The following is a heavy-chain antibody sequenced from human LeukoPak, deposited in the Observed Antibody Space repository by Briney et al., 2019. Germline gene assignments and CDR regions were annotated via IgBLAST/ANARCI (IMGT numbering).Heavy chain of an antibody. CDR1: GGSFSGYY. D-gene: IGHD3-22*01. J-gene: IGHJ4*02. Sequence: SETLSLTCAVYGGSFSGYYWSWIRQPPGKGLEWIGEINHSGSTNYNPSLKSRVTISVDTSKNLFSLKLSSVTAADTAVYYCARGHITMIVVVTTAYDYWGQGTLVTVSS. V-gene: IGHV4-34*01. CDR3: ARGHITMIVVVTTAYDY. CDR2: INHSGST.